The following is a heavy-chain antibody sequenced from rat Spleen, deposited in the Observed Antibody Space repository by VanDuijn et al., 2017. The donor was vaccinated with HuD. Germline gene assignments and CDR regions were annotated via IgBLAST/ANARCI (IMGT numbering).Heavy chain of an antibody. V-gene: IGHV1-43*01. CDR2: VNTGSGGT. J-gene: IGHJ4*01. CDR1: GYTFTSYY. Sequence: QIQLQQSGAELAKPGSSVKISCKASGYTFTSYYISWIKQTTGQGLEYIGYVNTGSGGTNDNEKFKGKAKLTLDKSSSTAFMQLSSLTPDDPAVYDCARSGYVMDAWGQGASVTVSS. D-gene: IGHD4-3*01. CDR3: ARSGYVMDA.